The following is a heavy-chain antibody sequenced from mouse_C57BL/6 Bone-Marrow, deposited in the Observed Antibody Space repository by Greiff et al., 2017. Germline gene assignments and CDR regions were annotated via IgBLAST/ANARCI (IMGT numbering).Heavy chain of an antibody. CDR2: ISGGGGNT. V-gene: IGHV5-9*01. Sequence: EVKLVESGGGLVKPGGSLKLSCAASGFTFSSYTMSWVRQTPEKRLEWVATISGGGGNTYYPDSVKGRFTISRDNAKNTRYLQMSSLRSEDTALYYCARRAYGSSSWYFDVWGTGTTVTVSS. CDR3: ARRAYGSSSWYFDV. J-gene: IGHJ1*03. CDR1: GFTFSSYT. D-gene: IGHD1-1*01.